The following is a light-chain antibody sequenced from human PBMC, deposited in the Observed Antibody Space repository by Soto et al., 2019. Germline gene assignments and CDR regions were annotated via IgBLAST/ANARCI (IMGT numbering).Light chain of an antibody. Sequence: QCPLTQPASVSGSPGQSITISCTGTSSDVGGYNYVSWYQQHPGKAPKLMIYEVSNRPSGVSNRFSGSKYGNTASLTISGLQAEDEADYYCSSYTSSSTLYVFGTGTKVTVL. CDR3: SSYTSSSTLYV. V-gene: IGLV2-14*01. CDR1: SSDVGGYNY. CDR2: EVS. J-gene: IGLJ1*01.